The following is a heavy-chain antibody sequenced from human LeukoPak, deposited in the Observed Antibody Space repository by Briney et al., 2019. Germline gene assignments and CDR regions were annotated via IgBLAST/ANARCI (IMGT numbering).Heavy chain of an antibody. Sequence: GRSLRLSGAASGFTFSACAMHWVRQAPGKGLEWVAVISYDGNNKYYADSVKGRFTISRDNAKNSLYVQMNSLRAEDTAVYYCARDREYYYDSSGYYPYYYYYYGMDVWGQGTTVTVSS. V-gene: IGHV3-30*07. CDR2: ISYDGNNK. CDR3: ARDREYYYDSSGYYPYYYYYYGMDV. CDR1: GFTFSACA. D-gene: IGHD3-22*01. J-gene: IGHJ6*02.